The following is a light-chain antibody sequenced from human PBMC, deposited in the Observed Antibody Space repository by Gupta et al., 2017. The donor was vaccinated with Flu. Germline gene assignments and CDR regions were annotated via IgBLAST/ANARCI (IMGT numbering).Light chain of an antibody. J-gene: IGKJ3*01. Sequence: DIVMTQSPESLAVSLGERATINCKSSQSVLYISNNRNYLSCYQRKPAQPPKQLIHWASTRESGVPDRFSGSGSGTDFALAICSLQAEDVAVHYCQQFYTTPLAFGPGTKVHIK. CDR3: QQFYTTPLA. CDR2: WAS. CDR1: QSVLYISNNRNY. V-gene: IGKV4-1*01.